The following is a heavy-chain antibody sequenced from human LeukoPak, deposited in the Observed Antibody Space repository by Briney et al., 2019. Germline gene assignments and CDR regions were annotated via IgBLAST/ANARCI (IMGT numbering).Heavy chain of an antibody. Sequence: SETLSLTCTVSGYSISNGYYWGWIRQPPGTGLEWIGSIYRSGSTFYNPSLKSRVTISVDTSKNQFSLRLSSVTAADTAVYYCARSYASSWYWNWFDPWGQGTLVTVSS. CDR3: ARSYASSWYWNWFDP. CDR1: GYSISNGYY. CDR2: IYRSGST. J-gene: IGHJ5*02. V-gene: IGHV4-38-2*02. D-gene: IGHD6-13*01.